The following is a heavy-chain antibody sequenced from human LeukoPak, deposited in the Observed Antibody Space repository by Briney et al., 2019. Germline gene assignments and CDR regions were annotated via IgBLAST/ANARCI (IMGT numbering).Heavy chain of an antibody. CDR3: VSSEGSGSYPDFDY. J-gene: IGHJ4*02. CDR1: GFSFSTYS. D-gene: IGHD3-10*01. CDR2: ISSSSSYI. V-gene: IGHV3-21*01. Sequence: GSPRLSCAASGFSFSTYSMHWVRQAPGKGLEWVSSISSSSSYIYYADSVKGRFTISRDNAKNSLYLQMNSLRAEDTAVYYCVSSEGSGSYPDFDYWGQGTLVTVSS.